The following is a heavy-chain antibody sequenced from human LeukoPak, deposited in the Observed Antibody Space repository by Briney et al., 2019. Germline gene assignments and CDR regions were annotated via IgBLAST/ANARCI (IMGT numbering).Heavy chain of an antibody. D-gene: IGHD3-16*02. Sequence: GSSVKVSCKASGGTFSSYAISWVRQAPGQGLEWMGGIIPIFGTANYAQKFQGRVTITTDESTSTAYMELSSLRSEDTAVYYCAGEYYDYVWGSYRPAYHYYYMDVWGKGTTVTVSS. J-gene: IGHJ6*03. CDR2: IIPIFGTA. V-gene: IGHV1-69*05. CDR3: AGEYYDYVWGSYRPAYHYYYMDV. CDR1: GGTFSSYA.